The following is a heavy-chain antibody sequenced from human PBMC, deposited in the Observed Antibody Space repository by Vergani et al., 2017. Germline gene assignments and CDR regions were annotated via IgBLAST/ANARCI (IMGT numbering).Heavy chain of an antibody. Sequence: QVQLVQSGAEVKKPGASVKVSCKASGYTFTGYYMHWVRQAPGQGLEWMGWINPNSGGTNYAQKFQGRVTMTRDTSISTAYMELSRLRSDDPAVYYCARDIRAARGGPAGSEPFDIWGQGTMVTVSS. CDR2: INPNSGGT. CDR1: GYTFTGYY. V-gene: IGHV1-2*02. D-gene: IGHD3-10*01. J-gene: IGHJ3*02. CDR3: ARDIRAARGGPAGSEPFDI.